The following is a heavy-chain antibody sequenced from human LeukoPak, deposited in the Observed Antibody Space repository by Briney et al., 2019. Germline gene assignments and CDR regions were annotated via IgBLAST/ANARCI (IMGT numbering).Heavy chain of an antibody. V-gene: IGHV3-11*01. CDR3: ARDVSWIQLQRD. J-gene: IGHJ4*02. D-gene: IGHD5-18*01. Sequence: GGSLRLSCAVSGFTFSDYYMSWIRQAPGKGLEWVSYISSSGSTIYYADSVKGRFTISRDNAKNSLYLQMNSLRAEDTAVYYCARDVSWIQLQRDWGQGTLVTVSS. CDR1: GFTFSDYY. CDR2: ISSSGSTI.